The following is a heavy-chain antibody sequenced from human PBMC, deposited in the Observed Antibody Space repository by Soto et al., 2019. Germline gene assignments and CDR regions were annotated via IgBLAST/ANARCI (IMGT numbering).Heavy chain of an antibody. Sequence: SEPPSLTCPVSGDSIRSRSHCWCLLRQPPGKGLGWIGNLFYSGTHYYNPSLKSRITISVDQAKRKVSLGSSSATAAATPHYYGSRRPRSSPFDDWCQSTPATVSS. CDR2: LFYSGTH. J-gene: IGHJ4*02. V-gene: IGHV4-39*05. CDR1: GDSIRSRSHC. CDR3: SRRPRSSPFDD.